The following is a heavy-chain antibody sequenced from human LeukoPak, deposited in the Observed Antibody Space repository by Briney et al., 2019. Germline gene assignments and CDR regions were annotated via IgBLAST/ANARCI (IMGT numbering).Heavy chain of an antibody. D-gene: IGHD3-9*01. V-gene: IGHV3-30-3*01. CDR1: GFTFSSYA. J-gene: IGHJ4*02. Sequence: SGGSLRLSCAAPGFTFSSYAMHWVRQAPGKGLEWVAVISYDGSNKYYADSVKGRFTISRDNSKNTLYLQMNSLRAEDTAVYYCARGVSPYYDILTGYSQPDYLDYWGQGTLVTVSS. CDR2: ISYDGSNK. CDR3: ARGVSPYYDILTGYSQPDYLDY.